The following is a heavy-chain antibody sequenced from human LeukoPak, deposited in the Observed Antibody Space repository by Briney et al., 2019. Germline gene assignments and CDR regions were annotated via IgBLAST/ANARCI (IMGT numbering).Heavy chain of an antibody. CDR3: ARADPPAHDSDGYQLP. CDR2: ISPGDSDT. J-gene: IGHJ5*02. V-gene: IGHV5-51*01. CDR1: GYTCNTQC. Sequence: TGESLNFICKDSGYTCNTQCIACVRQMPGKGLEWMGIISPGDSDTRYSPSFQGQVTISADKSLSTAYLHLSSLKASDTAMYYCARADPPAHDSDGYQLPWGRVNLVTVSS. D-gene: IGHD5-18*01.